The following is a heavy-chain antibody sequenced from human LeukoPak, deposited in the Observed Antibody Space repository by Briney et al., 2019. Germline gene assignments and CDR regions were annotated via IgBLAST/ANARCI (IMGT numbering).Heavy chain of an antibody. Sequence: SETRSLTCTVSGGSTNSDYWSWSRQPPGKGLEWIGSIYYSGSTYYNPSLKSRLTMSVDTSKNQFSLKLSSVTAADTAVYYCARDNSAAYFDYWGQGTLVTVSS. CDR1: GGSTNSDY. CDR3: ARDNSAAYFDY. J-gene: IGHJ4*02. V-gene: IGHV4-59*01. CDR2: IYYSGST. D-gene: IGHD2-15*01.